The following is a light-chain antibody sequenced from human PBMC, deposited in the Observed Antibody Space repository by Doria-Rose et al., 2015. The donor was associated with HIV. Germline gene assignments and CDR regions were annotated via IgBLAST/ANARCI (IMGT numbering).Light chain of an antibody. J-gene: IGKJ2*01. V-gene: IGKV3-15*01. Sequence: EIVLTQSPATLSVSPGERATLSCRASQGIGSDLAWYQQKPGQAPRLLIYRASIRATGIPPRFTGGGSGTEFTLTISSLQPEDFAVYFCQQYSQWPPYTFGQGTKLEVK. CDR1: QGIGSD. CDR2: RAS. CDR3: QQYSQWPPYT.